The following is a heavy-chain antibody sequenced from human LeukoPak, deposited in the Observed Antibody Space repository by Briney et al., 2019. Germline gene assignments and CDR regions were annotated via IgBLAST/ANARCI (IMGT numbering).Heavy chain of an antibody. CDR3: ALEAVTTDAFDI. Sequence: GGSLRLSCAASGFTFDDYAMHWVRQAPGKGLEWVSGISWNSGSIGYADSVKGRFTISRDNAKNSLYLQMNSLRAEDTALYYCALEAVTTDAFDIWGQGTMVTVSS. D-gene: IGHD1-14*01. CDR2: ISWNSGSI. J-gene: IGHJ3*02. V-gene: IGHV3-9*01. CDR1: GFTFDDYA.